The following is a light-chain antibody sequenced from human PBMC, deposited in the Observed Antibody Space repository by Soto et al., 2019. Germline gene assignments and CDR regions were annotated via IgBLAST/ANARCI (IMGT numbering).Light chain of an antibody. CDR3: SSYAGSNNPPYV. Sequence: QSALTQPPSASGSPGQSVTISCTGTSSDVGGYNYVSWYQQHPGKAPKLMIYEVSKRPSGVPDRFSGSKSGNTASLTVSGLQAEDEADYYCSSYAGSNNPPYVFGTGTKLTFL. J-gene: IGLJ1*01. CDR1: SSDVGGYNY. CDR2: EVS. V-gene: IGLV2-8*01.